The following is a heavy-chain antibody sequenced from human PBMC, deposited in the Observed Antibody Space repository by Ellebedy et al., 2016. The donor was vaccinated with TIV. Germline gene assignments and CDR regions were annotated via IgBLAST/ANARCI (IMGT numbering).Heavy chain of an antibody. CDR3: ARGRTLEAFDI. Sequence: SETLSLTCSLPGGSISSGSYYWGWSRQPPGKGLDWIGNMYYSGNTYYNPSLKSRVTISGDTSKNQFSLKLRSVSAADTAVYYCARGRTLEAFDIWGQGTLVTVSS. CDR1: GGSISSGSYY. D-gene: IGHD1-1*01. CDR2: MYYSGNT. V-gene: IGHV4-39*07. J-gene: IGHJ3*02.